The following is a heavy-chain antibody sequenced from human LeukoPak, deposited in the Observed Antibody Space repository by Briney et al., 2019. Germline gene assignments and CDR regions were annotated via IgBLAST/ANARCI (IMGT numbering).Heavy chain of an antibody. J-gene: IGHJ4*02. V-gene: IGHV1-2*02. CDR3: ARATVTTSEIDY. CDR1: GYTFTGYY. D-gene: IGHD4-17*01. CDR2: INPNSGGT. Sequence: ASVKVSCKASGYTFTGYYMHWVRQAPGQGLEWMGWINPNSGGTNYAQKFQGRVTMTRDTSISTAYMELSRLRSDDTAMYYCARATVTTSEIDYWGQGTLVTVSS.